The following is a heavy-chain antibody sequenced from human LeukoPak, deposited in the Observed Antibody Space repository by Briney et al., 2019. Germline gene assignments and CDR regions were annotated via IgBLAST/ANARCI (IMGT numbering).Heavy chain of an antibody. Sequence: PGESLTLSCAASGFTFTNYAMSWVRQAPGKGLEWVSAIGGSGGGTYYADSVKGRFTISRDNSKNTLYLQMTGLRSDDTAVYYCARVGITIFGVVINYYYYYMDVWGKGTTVTVSS. D-gene: IGHD3-3*01. CDR2: IGGSGGGT. V-gene: IGHV3-23*01. CDR1: GFTFTNYA. CDR3: ARVGITIFGVVINYYYYYMDV. J-gene: IGHJ6*03.